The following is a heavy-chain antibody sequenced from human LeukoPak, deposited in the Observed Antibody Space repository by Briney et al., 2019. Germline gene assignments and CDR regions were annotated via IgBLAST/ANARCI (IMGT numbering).Heavy chain of an antibody. V-gene: IGHV4-34*09. J-gene: IGHJ4*02. D-gene: IGHD3-10*01. CDR3: ARVMGDGWFGELFYYFDY. Sequence: KPSETLSLTCAVYGGSFSGYYWSWIRQPPGKGLEWIGEINHSGSTNYNPSLKSRVTISVDTSKNQFSLKLSSVTAADTAVYYCARVMGDGWFGELFYYFDYWGQGTLVTVSS. CDR1: GGSFSGYY. CDR2: INHSGST.